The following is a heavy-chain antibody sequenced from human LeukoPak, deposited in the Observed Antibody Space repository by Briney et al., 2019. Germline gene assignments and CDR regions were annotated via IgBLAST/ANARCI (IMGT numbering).Heavy chain of an antibody. Sequence: PSETLSLTCTVSGGSISSSSYYWGWIRQPPGKGLEWIGSIYYSGSTCYNPSLKSRVTISVDTSKNQFSLKLSSVTAADTAVYYCARGENVDTISNNWFDPWGQGTLVTVSS. CDR3: ARGENVDTISNNWFDP. CDR1: GGSISSSSYY. D-gene: IGHD5-24*01. V-gene: IGHV4-39*07. CDR2: IYYSGST. J-gene: IGHJ5*02.